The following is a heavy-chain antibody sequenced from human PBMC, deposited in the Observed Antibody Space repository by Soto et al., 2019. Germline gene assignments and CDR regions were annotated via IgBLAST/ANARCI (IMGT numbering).Heavy chain of an antibody. Sequence: PGGSLRLSCTASGFTFSSYGMHWVRQAPGKGLEWVAVIWNDGKNKYYADSSQGRFTISRDNSKNTLDLQMNSLRVEDTALYYCARDKGADAPIDMWGQGTMVTVS. J-gene: IGHJ3*02. CDR1: GFTFSSYG. V-gene: IGHV3-33*01. CDR3: ARDKGADAPIDM. CDR2: IWNDGKNK.